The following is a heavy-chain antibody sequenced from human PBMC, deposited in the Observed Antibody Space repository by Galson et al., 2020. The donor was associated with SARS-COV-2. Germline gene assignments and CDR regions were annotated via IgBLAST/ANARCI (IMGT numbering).Heavy chain of an antibody. Sequence: ASETLSLTCTVSGGSISRYYWSWIRQPPGKGLEWIGYFFYSGSTNYNPSLKSRVTISVDTSTNQFSLKLSSVIAADTAVYYCARGPNRYYFDSGGQGTPVTVSS. CDR2: FFYSGST. V-gene: IGHV4-59*01. CDR3: ARGPNRYYFDS. J-gene: IGHJ4*02. CDR1: GGSISRYY.